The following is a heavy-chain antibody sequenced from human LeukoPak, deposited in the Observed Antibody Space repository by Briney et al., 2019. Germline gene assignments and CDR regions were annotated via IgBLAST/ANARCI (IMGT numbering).Heavy chain of an antibody. Sequence: ASVKVSCKASGYTFTGYYMHWVRQAPGQGLEWMGWINPNSGGTNYAQKFQGGVTMTRDTSISTAYMELSRLRSDDTAVYYCARDRRGTVPFDYWGQGTLVTVSS. CDR3: ARDRRGTVPFDY. J-gene: IGHJ4*02. V-gene: IGHV1-2*02. D-gene: IGHD1-1*01. CDR2: INPNSGGT. CDR1: GYTFTGYY.